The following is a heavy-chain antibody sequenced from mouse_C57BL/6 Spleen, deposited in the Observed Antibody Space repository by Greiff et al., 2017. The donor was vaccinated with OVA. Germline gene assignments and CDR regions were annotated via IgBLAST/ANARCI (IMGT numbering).Heavy chain of an antibody. CDR1: GYTFTSYW. CDR3: AREDGGGYFDV. D-gene: IGHD2-3*01. CDR2: IDPSDSET. V-gene: IGHV1-52*01. J-gene: IGHJ1*03. Sequence: QVQLQQPGAELVRPGSSVKLSCKASGYTFTSYWMHWVKQRPIQGLEWIGNIDPSDSETHYNQKFKDKATLTVDKSSSTAYMQLSSLTSEDSAVYYCAREDGGGYFDVWGTGTTVTVSS.